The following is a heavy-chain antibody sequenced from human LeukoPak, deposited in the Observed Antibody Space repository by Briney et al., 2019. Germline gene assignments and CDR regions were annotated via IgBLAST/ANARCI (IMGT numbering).Heavy chain of an antibody. CDR1: GGSFSGYY. D-gene: IGHD5-18*01. CDR2: INHTGTT. CDR3: ARGWDYTALVPPYYYAMDV. Sequence: PSETLSLTCAVYGGSFSGYYWSWIRQPPGKGLEWIGEINHTGTTSYNPSLKSRVTISVDTSKNQFSLKLSSVTPEDTAIYLCARGWDYTALVPPYYYAMDVWGQGTTVTVSS. J-gene: IGHJ6*02. V-gene: IGHV4-34*01.